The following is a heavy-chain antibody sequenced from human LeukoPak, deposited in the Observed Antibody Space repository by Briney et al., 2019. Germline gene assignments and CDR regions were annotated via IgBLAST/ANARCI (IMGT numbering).Heavy chain of an antibody. CDR2: INHSGST. V-gene: IGHV4-39*07. Sequence: SSETLSLTCTVSGGSISSSTYCRSWIRQPPGKGLEWIGEINHSGSTNYNPSLKSRVTISVDTSKNQFSLKLSSVTAADTAVYYCARGRLIYGDLSPNAYWGQGTLVTVSS. J-gene: IGHJ4*02. D-gene: IGHD4-17*01. CDR1: GGSISSSTYC. CDR3: ARGRLIYGDLSPNAY.